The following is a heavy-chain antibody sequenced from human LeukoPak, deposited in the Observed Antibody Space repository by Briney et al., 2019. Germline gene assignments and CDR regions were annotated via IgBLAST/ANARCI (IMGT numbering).Heavy chain of an antibody. J-gene: IGHJ4*02. CDR3: ARVAGRDGYNSH. V-gene: IGHV3-7*01. Sequence: GGSLRLSCVASGFTFSSYWMSWVRQAPGKGLEWVANIKQDGSEKYYVDSVKGRFTISRDNAKNSLYLQMNSLRAEDTAVYYCARVAGRDGYNSHWGQGTLVTVSS. CDR1: GFTFSSYW. D-gene: IGHD5-24*01. CDR2: IKQDGSEK.